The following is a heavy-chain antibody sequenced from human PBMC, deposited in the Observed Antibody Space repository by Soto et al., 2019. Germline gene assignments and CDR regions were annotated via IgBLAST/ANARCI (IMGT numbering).Heavy chain of an antibody. D-gene: IGHD5-18*01. CDR3: ATGYGDHLTDDY. J-gene: IGHJ4*02. CDR1: GYTFTSYA. V-gene: IGHV1-3*01. Sequence: ASVKVSCKASGYTFTSYAMHWVRQAPGQRLEWMGWINAGNGNTKYSQKFQGRVTITRDTSASTAYMELSSLRSEDTTVYDCATGYGDHLTDDYWAQGTLVTVSS. CDR2: INAGNGNT.